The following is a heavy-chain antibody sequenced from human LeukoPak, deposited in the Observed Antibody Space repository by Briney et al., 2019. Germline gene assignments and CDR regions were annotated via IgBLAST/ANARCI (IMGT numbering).Heavy chain of an antibody. CDR2: IYYSGST. V-gene: IGHV4-39*01. CDR1: GGSISSSSCY. D-gene: IGHD6-6*01. Sequence: SETLSLTCTVSGGSISSSSCYWGWIRQPPGKGLEWIGSIYYSGSTYYNPSLKSRVTISVDTSKNQFSLKLSSVTATDTAVYYCARPGIAARFPFDAFDIWGQGTMVTVSS. J-gene: IGHJ3*02. CDR3: ARPGIAARFPFDAFDI.